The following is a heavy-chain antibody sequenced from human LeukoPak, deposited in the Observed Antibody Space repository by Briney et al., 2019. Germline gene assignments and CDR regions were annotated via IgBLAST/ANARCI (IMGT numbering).Heavy chain of an antibody. CDR3: ARDGPYCSSTSCELGFDP. V-gene: IGHV1-69*06. Sequence: SVRVSCKASGGTFSSYAISWVRQAPGQGLEWMGGIIPIFGTANYAQKFQGRVTITADKSTSTAYMELSSLRSEDTAVYYCARDGPYCSSTSCELGFDPWGQGTLVTVSS. D-gene: IGHD2-2*01. CDR1: GGTFSSYA. CDR2: IIPIFGTA. J-gene: IGHJ5*02.